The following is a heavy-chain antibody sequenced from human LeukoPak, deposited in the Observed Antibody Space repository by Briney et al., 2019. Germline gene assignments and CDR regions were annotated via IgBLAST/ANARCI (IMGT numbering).Heavy chain of an antibody. D-gene: IGHD3-22*01. CDR1: GFTFSSYW. CDR2: INSDGSST. Sequence: PGGSLRLSCAASGFTFSSYWMHWVRQAPGKGLVWVSRINSDGSSTSYADPVKGRFTISRDNAKNTLYLQMNSLRAEDTAMYYCARDRYYDSSGPSDYWGQGTLVTVSS. V-gene: IGHV3-74*01. J-gene: IGHJ4*02. CDR3: ARDRYYDSSGPSDY.